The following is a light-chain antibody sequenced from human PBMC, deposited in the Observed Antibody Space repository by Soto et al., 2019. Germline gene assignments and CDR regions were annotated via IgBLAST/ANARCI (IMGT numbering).Light chain of an antibody. CDR3: QQYNGYPYT. V-gene: IGKV1-5*03. J-gene: IGKJ2*01. CDR1: QSISSW. CDR2: KAF. Sequence: DIQMTQSPSTLSASVGDRVTITCRASQSISSWLAWYQQKPGKAPNLLIYKAFSLEGGAPSRFSGSGSGTEFTLTISSLQPDDFATYYCQQYNGYPYTFGQGTKLEIK.